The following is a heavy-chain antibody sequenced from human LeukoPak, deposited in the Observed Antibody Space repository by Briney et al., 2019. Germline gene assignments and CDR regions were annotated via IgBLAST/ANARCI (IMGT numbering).Heavy chain of an antibody. Sequence: ASVKASCKASGYTFISYYMHWVRQAPGQGLEWMGITNPSGGSTSYAQKFQGRVTMTRDTSTSTVYMELSSLRSEDTAVYYCARGGIAAADDYWGQGTLVTVSS. CDR1: GYTFISYY. J-gene: IGHJ4*02. CDR3: ARGGIAAADDY. V-gene: IGHV1-46*01. CDR2: TNPSGGST. D-gene: IGHD6-13*01.